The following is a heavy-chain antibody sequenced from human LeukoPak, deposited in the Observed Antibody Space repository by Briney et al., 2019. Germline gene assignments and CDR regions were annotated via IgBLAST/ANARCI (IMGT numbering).Heavy chain of an antibody. CDR2: IDSTSSFI. V-gene: IGHV3-21*04. J-gene: IGHJ4*02. Sequence: GRSLRLSCAASGFTFSIYGMHWVRQAPGKGLEWVSSIDSTSSFIYYADSLKGRFTVSRDNAKNSLYLQMNSLRAEDTAVYYCAGQGDSSGYYSIDYWGQGTLVTVSS. CDR1: GFTFSIYG. CDR3: AGQGDSSGYYSIDY. D-gene: IGHD3-22*01.